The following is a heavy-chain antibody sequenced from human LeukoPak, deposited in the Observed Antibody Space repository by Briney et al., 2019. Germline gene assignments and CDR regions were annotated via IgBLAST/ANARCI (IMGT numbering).Heavy chain of an antibody. Sequence: GESLKISCKASGYSFTSYWIGWVRQMPGKGLEWMGIIYPGDSDTRYSPSFQGQVTISADKSISTAYLQWSSLKASDTAMYYCARPTYYYDSSGYWNAFDIWGQGTMVTVSS. CDR1: GYSFTSYW. CDR2: IYPGDSDT. D-gene: IGHD3-22*01. CDR3: ARPTYYYDSSGYWNAFDI. J-gene: IGHJ3*02. V-gene: IGHV5-51*01.